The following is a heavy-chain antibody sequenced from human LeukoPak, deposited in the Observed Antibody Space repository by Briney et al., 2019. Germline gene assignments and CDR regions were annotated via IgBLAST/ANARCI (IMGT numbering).Heavy chain of an antibody. J-gene: IGHJ4*02. CDR3: ARDSVAAAFDY. V-gene: IGHV4-39*07. D-gene: IGHD6-13*01. CDR2: IYYSGST. CDR1: GGSISSSSYY. Sequence: PSETLSLTCTVSGGSISSSSYYWGWIRQPPGKGREWIGSIYYSGSTYYNPSLKSRVTISVDTSKNQFSLKLSSVTAADTAVYHCARDSVAAAFDYWGQGTLVTVSS.